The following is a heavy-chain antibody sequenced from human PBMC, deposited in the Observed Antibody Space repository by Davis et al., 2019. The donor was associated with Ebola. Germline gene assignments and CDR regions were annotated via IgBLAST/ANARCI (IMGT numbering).Heavy chain of an antibody. Sequence: MPGGSLRLSCAVSGDSMKTEFWWSWSRRPPGKGLEWIGEINHSGSTNYNPSLKSRVTISVDTSKNQFSLKLSSVTAADTAVYYCARNRIAGSSSFYYYYGMDVWGQGTTVTVSS. V-gene: IGHV4-4*02. CDR3: ARNRIAGSSSFYYYYGMDV. J-gene: IGHJ6*02. D-gene: IGHD6-6*01. CDR1: GDSMKTEFW. CDR2: INHSGST.